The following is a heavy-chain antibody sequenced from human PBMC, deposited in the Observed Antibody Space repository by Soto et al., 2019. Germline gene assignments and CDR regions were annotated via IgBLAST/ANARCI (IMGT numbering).Heavy chain of an antibody. CDR2: ISAYNGNT. Sequence: ASVKVSCKDSGYTFTSYGISWVRQAPGQGLEWMGWISAYNGNTNYAQKLQGRVTMTTDTSTSTAYMELRSLRSDDTAVYYCARDFWSGSGSYYYYGMDVWGQGTTVTVSS. CDR1: GYTFTSYG. J-gene: IGHJ6*02. D-gene: IGHD3-3*01. V-gene: IGHV1-18*01. CDR3: ARDFWSGSGSYYYYGMDV.